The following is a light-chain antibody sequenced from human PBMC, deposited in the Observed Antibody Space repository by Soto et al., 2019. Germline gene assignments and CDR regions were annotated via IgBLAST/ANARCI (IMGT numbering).Light chain of an antibody. V-gene: IGKV1-5*03. CDR2: KAS. Sequence: DIQMTQSPSTLSGSVGDRVTITCRASQTISSWLAWYQQKPGTAPKLLIYKASTLKSGVPSRLSGSGSGTEFTLTISSLQPDDFATYYCQHYTSYSEAFGQGPKVEL. CDR1: QTISSW. CDR3: QHYTSYSEA. J-gene: IGKJ1*01.